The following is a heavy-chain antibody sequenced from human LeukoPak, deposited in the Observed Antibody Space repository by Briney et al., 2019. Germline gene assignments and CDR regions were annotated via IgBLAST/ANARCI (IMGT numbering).Heavy chain of an antibody. J-gene: IGHJ6*02. D-gene: IGHD3-10*01. V-gene: IGHV4-59*01. CDR2: IYYSGST. Sequence: ASETLSLTCTVSGGSISSYYWSWIRQPPGKGLEWIGYIYYSGSTNYNPSLKSRVTISVDTSKNQFSLKLSSVTAADTAVYYCARALYRGVMDVWGQGTTVTVSS. CDR1: GGSISSYY. CDR3: ARALYRGVMDV.